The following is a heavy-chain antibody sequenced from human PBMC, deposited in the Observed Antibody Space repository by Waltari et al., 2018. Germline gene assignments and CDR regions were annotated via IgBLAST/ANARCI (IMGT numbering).Heavy chain of an antibody. CDR1: GFTVSSTY. J-gene: IGHJ4*02. D-gene: IGHD2-15*01. CDR2: IFSAGHT. CDR3: ARTIMDSGGL. Sequence: EVQLVESGGGLIQPGGSLRLSCAASGFTVSSTYISWVRQAPGKGLAWVSGIFSAGHTHHADAGEGRFTSSRDNTKKTVFLQMNSLRAEDTAVYYCARTIMDSGGLWGQGTLVTGSS. V-gene: IGHV3-53*01.